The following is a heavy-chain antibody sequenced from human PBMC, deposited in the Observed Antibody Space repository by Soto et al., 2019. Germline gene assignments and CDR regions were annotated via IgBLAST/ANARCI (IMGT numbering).Heavy chain of an antibody. CDR3: ARATDGGDAFET. J-gene: IGHJ3*02. CDR1: GGSISSGGYY. CDR2: IYYSGST. D-gene: IGHD3-16*01. V-gene: IGHV4-31*03. Sequence: QVQLQESGPGLVKPSQTLSLTCTVSGGSISSGGYYWSWIRQHPGKGLEWIGDIYYSGSTYYNPSLKSRVTTSVVRSKHQFSSDVSSVTAADTAVYYCARATDGGDAFETWGQGTMVTVSS.